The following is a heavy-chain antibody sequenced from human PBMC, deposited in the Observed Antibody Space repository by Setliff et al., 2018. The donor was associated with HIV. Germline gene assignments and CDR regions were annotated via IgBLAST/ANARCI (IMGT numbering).Heavy chain of an antibody. CDR1: GFPFSNYA. CDR2: ISDDGSDK. CDR3: ARDLRDFWSAYYQGPFDY. V-gene: IGHV3-30*04. Sequence: GGSLRLSCGVSGFPFSNYAMHWVRQAPGKGLEWVAIISDDGSDKHFADSLKGRFTISRDNSKNTLYLQMNSLRAEDTAVYYCARDLRDFWSAYYQGPFDYWGQGTLVTVSS. J-gene: IGHJ4*02. D-gene: IGHD3-3*01.